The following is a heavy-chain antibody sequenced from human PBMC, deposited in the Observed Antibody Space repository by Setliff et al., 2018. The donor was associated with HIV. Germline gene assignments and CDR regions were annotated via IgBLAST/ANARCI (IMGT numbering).Heavy chain of an antibody. CDR1: GYSFNSYT. D-gene: IGHD3-3*01. CDR3: ARGGGYNFWRGYNTMYYFDY. CDR2: ISVYNDNT. J-gene: IGHJ4*02. V-gene: IGHV1-18*01. Sequence: ASVKVSCKASGYSFNSYTIGWVRQAPAQGLEWMGWISVYNDNTNYAQKFQGRVTMTTDTSTSTGYMELRSLKSDDTAVCYCARGGGYNFWRGYNTMYYFDYWGQGTLVTVSS.